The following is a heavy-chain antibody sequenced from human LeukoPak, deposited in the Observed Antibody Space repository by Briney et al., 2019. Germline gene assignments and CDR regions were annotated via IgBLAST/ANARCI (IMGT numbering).Heavy chain of an antibody. Sequence: GGSLRLSCAASGFTFSSYGMHWVRQAPGKGLEWVAVIWYDGSNKYYADSVKGRFTISRDNSKNPLYLQINSLRAEDTASYSCARGTVAGFFDYWGQGTLVTVSS. CDR3: ARGTVAGFFDY. V-gene: IGHV3-33*01. J-gene: IGHJ4*02. CDR2: IWYDGSNK. D-gene: IGHD6-19*01. CDR1: GFTFSSYG.